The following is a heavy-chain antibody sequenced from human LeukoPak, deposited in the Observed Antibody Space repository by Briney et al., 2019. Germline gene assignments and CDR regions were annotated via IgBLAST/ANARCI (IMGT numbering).Heavy chain of an antibody. Sequence: GGSLRLSCAASGFTFSSYGMHWVRQAPGKGLEWVAVISYDGSNKYYADSVKGRFTIFRDNSKNTLYLQMNSLRAEDTAVYYCAKDQFGSGSCFDYWGQGTLVTVSS. J-gene: IGHJ4*02. CDR3: AKDQFGSGSCFDY. CDR2: ISYDGSNK. CDR1: GFTFSSYG. V-gene: IGHV3-30*18. D-gene: IGHD3-10*01.